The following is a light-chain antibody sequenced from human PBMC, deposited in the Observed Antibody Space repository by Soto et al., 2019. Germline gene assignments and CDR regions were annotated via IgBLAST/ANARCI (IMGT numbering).Light chain of an antibody. V-gene: IGKV3-20*01. CDR3: QQYGSSPIT. CDR1: QSVSSN. Sequence: EIVMTQSPATLSVSPGGRATLSCGASQSVSSNLAWYQQKPGQAPRLLIYGASSRATGIPDRFSGTVSGTDFTLTISRLEPEDFAVYYCQQYGSSPITFGQGTRLEI. CDR2: GAS. J-gene: IGKJ5*01.